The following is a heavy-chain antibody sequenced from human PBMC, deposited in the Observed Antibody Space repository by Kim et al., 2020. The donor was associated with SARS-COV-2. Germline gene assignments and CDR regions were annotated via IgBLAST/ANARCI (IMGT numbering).Heavy chain of an antibody. CDR3: ARAVWFRELLVRYYFDY. D-gene: IGHD3-10*01. J-gene: IGHJ4*02. CDR1: GYTFTSYD. Sequence: ASVKVSCKASGYTFTSYDINWVRQATGQGLEWMGWMNPNSGNTGYAQKFQGRVTMTRNTSISTAYMELSSLRSEDTAVYYCARAVWFRELLVRYYFDYWGQGTLVTASS. CDR2: MNPNSGNT. V-gene: IGHV1-8*01.